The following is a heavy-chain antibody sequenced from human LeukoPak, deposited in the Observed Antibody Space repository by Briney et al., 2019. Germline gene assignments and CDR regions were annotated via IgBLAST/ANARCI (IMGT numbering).Heavy chain of an antibody. Sequence: SETLSLTCTVSGGSISSYYWSWIRQPPGKGLEWIGYIYYSGSTNYNPSLKSRVTISVDTSKNQFSLKLSSVTAADTAVYYCARVATTVITRYFDYWGQGTLVTVSS. CDR3: ARVATTVITRYFDY. CDR1: GGSISSYY. D-gene: IGHD4-17*01. V-gene: IGHV4-59*01. J-gene: IGHJ4*02. CDR2: IYYSGST.